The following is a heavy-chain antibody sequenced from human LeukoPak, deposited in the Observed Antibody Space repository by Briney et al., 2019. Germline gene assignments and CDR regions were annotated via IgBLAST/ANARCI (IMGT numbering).Heavy chain of an antibody. CDR2: ISAYNGNT. J-gene: IGHJ6*03. Sequence: ASVKVSCKASGYTFTSYGISWVRQAPGQGLEWMGWISAYNGNTNYAQKFQGRVTITADKSTSTAYMELSSLRSEDTAVYYCAGRSQNGVAARRTPGQDYYYYMDVWGKGTTVTVSS. D-gene: IGHD6-6*01. CDR3: AGRSQNGVAARRTPGQDYYYYMDV. CDR1: GYTFTSYG. V-gene: IGHV1-18*01.